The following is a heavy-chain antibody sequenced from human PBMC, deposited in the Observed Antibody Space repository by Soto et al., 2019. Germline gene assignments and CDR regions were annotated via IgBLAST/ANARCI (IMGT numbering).Heavy chain of an antibody. D-gene: IGHD7-27*01. CDR2: ISSSGSSV. CDR1: GFTFSNYY. J-gene: IGHJ4*02. Sequence: GGSLRLSCAASGFTFSNYYMGWIRQAPGKGLEWVSYISSSGSSVYYADSMEGRFTISRDNARNSLFLQMNSLRAEDTAVYYCARAGCRRTNCDGELDYWGQGTLVTVSS. CDR3: ARAGCRRTNCDGELDY. V-gene: IGHV3-11*01.